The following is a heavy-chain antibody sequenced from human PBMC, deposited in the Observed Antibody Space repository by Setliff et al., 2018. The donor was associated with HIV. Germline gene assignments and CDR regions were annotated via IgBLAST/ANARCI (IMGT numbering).Heavy chain of an antibody. J-gene: IGHJ4*02. D-gene: IGHD6-19*01. CDR1: GGSFSDNY. Sequence: SETLSLTCAVYGGSFSDNYWTWIRQPPGKGLEWIGEINHSGNTNFNPSLRSRVNISTDTSKNQFSLRLSFVTAADTAMYYCSRGRGWPIYYFDFWSQGALVTVSS. CDR3: SRGRGWPIYYFDF. V-gene: IGHV4-34*01. CDR2: INHSGNT.